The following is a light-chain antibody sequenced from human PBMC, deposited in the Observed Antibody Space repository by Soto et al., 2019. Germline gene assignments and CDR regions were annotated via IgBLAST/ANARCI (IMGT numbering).Light chain of an antibody. CDR3: QQYNNRPPLT. J-gene: IGKJ4*01. V-gene: IGKV3-15*01. CDR1: QSVSSN. CDR2: GAS. Sequence: EIVMTQSPATLSVSPGERATLSCRASQSVSSNLAWYQQKPGQAPRLLIYGASTRATGIPARFSGSGSGTEFILTISSLQSEDFAVYYCQQYNNRPPLTFGGGTKVEIK.